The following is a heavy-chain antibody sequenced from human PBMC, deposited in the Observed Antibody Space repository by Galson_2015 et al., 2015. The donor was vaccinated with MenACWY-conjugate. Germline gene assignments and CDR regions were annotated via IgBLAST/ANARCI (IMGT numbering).Heavy chain of an antibody. CDR2: ISGSGGST. Sequence: SLRLSCAASGFTFSSHAMTWVRQAPGKGLEWVSAISGSGGSTNYADSVKGRFTISRDNSKNTPYLQMNSLRAEDTAVYFCATSWGGDSRYFDLWGRGTLVTVSS. D-gene: IGHD2-21*01. J-gene: IGHJ2*01. V-gene: IGHV3-23*01. CDR3: ATSWGGDSRYFDL. CDR1: GFTFSSHA.